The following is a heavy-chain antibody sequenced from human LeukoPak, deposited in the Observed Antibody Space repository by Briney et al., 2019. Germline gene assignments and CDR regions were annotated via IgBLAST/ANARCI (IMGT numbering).Heavy chain of an antibody. CDR1: GYTFTGYY. CDR3: ATYCSGGSCYSSYDY. V-gene: IGHV1-2*02. Sequence: ASVKVSCKASGYTFTGYYMHWVRQAPGQGLEWMGWINPNSGGTNYAQKFQGRVTMTRDTSISTAYMELSRLRSDDTAVYYCATYCSGGSCYSSYDYWGQGTLATVSS. J-gene: IGHJ4*02. CDR2: INPNSGGT. D-gene: IGHD2-15*01.